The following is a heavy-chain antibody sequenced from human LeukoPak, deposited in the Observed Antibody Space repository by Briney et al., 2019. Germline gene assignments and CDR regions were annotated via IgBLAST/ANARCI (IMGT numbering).Heavy chain of an antibody. Sequence: ASVKVSCKASGYTFTGYHIHWVRQAPGQGLEWMGRINPYSGDTNFAQKFQGRVTMTRDTSITTAYMDLSSLTPDDTAVYYCATIMIDYGGNSEGDAFDIWGQGTMVTVSS. CDR2: INPYSGDT. D-gene: IGHD4-23*01. CDR3: ATIMIDYGGNSEGDAFDI. J-gene: IGHJ3*02. CDR1: GYTFTGYH. V-gene: IGHV1-2*06.